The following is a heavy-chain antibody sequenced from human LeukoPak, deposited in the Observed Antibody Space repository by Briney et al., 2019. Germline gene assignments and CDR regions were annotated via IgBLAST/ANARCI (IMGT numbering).Heavy chain of an antibody. V-gene: IGHV3-21*01. CDR3: ARDRSETDYAFDI. J-gene: IGHJ3*02. CDR2: ISSSSSYI. Sequence: GGSLRLSCAASGFTFSSYSMNWVRQAPGKGLEWVSSISSSSSYIYYADSVKGRFTISRDNAKNSLYLQMNSLRAEDTAVYYCARDRSETDYAFDIWGQGTMVTVSS. CDR1: GFTFSSYS.